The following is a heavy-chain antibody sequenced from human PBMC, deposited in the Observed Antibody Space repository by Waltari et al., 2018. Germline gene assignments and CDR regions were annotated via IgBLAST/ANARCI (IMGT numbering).Heavy chain of an antibody. J-gene: IGHJ6*03. CDR2: ISWNSGSI. V-gene: IGHV3-9*01. Sequence: EVQLVESGGGLVQPGRSLRLSCAASGFTFDDYAMHWVRHAPGKGLEWVSGISWNSGSIGYADSVKGRFTISRDNAKNSLYLQMNSLRAEDTALYYCAKAYGSGSYYYYYMDVWGKGTTVTVSS. CDR3: AKAYGSGSYYYYYMDV. D-gene: IGHD3-10*01. CDR1: GFTFDDYA.